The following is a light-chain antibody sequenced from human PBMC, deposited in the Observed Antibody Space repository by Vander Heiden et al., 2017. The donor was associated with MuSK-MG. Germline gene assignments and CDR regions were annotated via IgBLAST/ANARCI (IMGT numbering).Light chain of an antibody. Sequence: SYDLTQPPSVSVSPGPTAIVTCSGDKLGDKYACWYQQKPGQAPALVIYHEYKRSAGIPERFAGSNSGNTATLTISGTHAMDEDDYFCQAWASNTVVFGGGTKLTVL. V-gene: IGLV3-1*01. CDR2: HEY. CDR3: QAWASNTVV. CDR1: KLGDKY. J-gene: IGLJ2*01.